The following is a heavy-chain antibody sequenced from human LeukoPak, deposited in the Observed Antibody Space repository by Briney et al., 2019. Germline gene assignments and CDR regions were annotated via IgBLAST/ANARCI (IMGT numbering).Heavy chain of an antibody. V-gene: IGHV4-34*01. CDR3: AREAAAAGTRAFDI. CDR2: INHSGST. D-gene: IGHD6-13*01. J-gene: IGHJ3*02. CDR1: GGSFSGYY. Sequence: SETLSLTCAVYGGSFSGYYWSWIRQPPGKGLEWIGEINHSGSTNYNPSLKSRVTISVDTSKNQLSLKLSSVTAADTAVYYCAREAAAAGTRAFDIWGQGTMVTVSS.